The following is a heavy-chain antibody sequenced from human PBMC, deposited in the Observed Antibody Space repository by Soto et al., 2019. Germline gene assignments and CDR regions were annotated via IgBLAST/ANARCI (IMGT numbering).Heavy chain of an antibody. J-gene: IGHJ4*02. D-gene: IGHD3-16*01. Sequence: EVQLLESGGGLVQPGGSLRLSCAASGFTFSSYAMSWVRQAPGKGLAWVSAISGSGGSTYYADSVKGRFTISRDNSKNTLYLQISSLRAEDPAVYYLAKVRGGILLPFLWGQGTLVTVSS. V-gene: IGHV3-23*01. CDR3: AKVRGGILLPFL. CDR1: GFTFSSYA. CDR2: ISGSGGST.